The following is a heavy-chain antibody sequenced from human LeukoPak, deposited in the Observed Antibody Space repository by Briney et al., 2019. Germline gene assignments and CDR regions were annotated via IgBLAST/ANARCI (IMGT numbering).Heavy chain of an antibody. CDR2: ISGGGRTT. J-gene: IGHJ4*02. CDR3: AKNFMVKRYIDS. D-gene: IGHD5-18*01. Sequence: PGGSLRLSCAPSGFVLTNHAISWVRHASGGGLEWISVISGGGRTTEYADSVKGRFTVSRDISQNTVSLQMNSLRVEDTGIYYCAKNFMVKRYIDSWGKGIQVTVSS. V-gene: IGHV3-23*01. CDR1: GFVLTNHA.